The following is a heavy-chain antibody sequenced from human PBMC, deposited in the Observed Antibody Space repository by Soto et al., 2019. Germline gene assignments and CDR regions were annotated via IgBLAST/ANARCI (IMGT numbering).Heavy chain of an antibody. CDR1: GYTFTSYA. D-gene: IGHD1-26*01. CDR2: INAGNGNT. J-gene: IGHJ1*01. CDR3: ARDHSGSHPAYFQH. Sequence: ASVKVSCKASGYTFTSYAMHCVRQAPGQRLEWMGWINAGNGNTKYSQKFQGRVTMTTDTSTSTAYMELSSLRSEDTAVYYCARDHSGSHPAYFQHWGQGNLVTVSS. V-gene: IGHV1-3*01.